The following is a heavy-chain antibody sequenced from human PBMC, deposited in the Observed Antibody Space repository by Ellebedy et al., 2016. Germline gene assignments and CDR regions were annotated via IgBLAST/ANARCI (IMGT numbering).Heavy chain of an antibody. CDR2: IYYSGST. D-gene: IGHD1-26*01. CDR3: ARHREGSYTPIDAFDI. Sequence: SETLSLXXTVSGGSISSYYWSWIRQPPGKGLEWIGYIYYSGSTNYNPSLKSRVTISVDTSKNQFSLKLSSVTAADTAVYYCARHREGSYTPIDAFDIWGQGTMVTVSS. CDR1: GGSISSYY. J-gene: IGHJ3*02. V-gene: IGHV4-59*08.